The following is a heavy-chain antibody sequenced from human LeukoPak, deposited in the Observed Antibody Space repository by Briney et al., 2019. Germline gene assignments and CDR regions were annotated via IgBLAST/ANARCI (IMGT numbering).Heavy chain of an antibody. CDR2: IYTSGGT. D-gene: IGHD1-26*01. J-gene: IGHJ4*02. CDR1: GDSVSSYY. CDR3: ARAPIGSHLDY. Sequence: SETLSLTCTVSGDSVSSYYWSWIRQPAGKGLEWIGRIYTSGGTNYNPSLTSRVTISLDPSRNPFSLKVTSLTAADTAVYYCARAPIGSHLDYWGPGTLVTVSS. V-gene: IGHV4-4*07.